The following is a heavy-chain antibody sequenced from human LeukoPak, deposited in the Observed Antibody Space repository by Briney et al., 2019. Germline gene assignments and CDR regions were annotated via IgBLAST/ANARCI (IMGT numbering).Heavy chain of an antibody. CDR1: GGSISSSSYY. Sequence: SETLSLTCTVSGGSISSSSYYWGWIRQPPGKGLEWIGSIYYSGSTYYNPSLKSRVTISVDTSKNQFSLKLSSVTAADTAVYYCARVLNPDIVVVVAATDYWGQGTLVTVSS. D-gene: IGHD2-15*01. CDR2: IYYSGST. V-gene: IGHV4-39*07. J-gene: IGHJ4*02. CDR3: ARVLNPDIVVVVAATDY.